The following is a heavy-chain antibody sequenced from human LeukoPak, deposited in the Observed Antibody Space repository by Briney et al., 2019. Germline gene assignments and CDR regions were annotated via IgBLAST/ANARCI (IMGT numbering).Heavy chain of an antibody. V-gene: IGHV3-7*01. CDR3: ARGLPDGSFDY. J-gene: IGHJ4*02. CDR2: IKQDGSEK. D-gene: IGHD5-24*01. Sequence: GGSLRLTCAASRFTFSSYWMSWVRQAPGKGLEWVANIKQDGSEKYYVDSVKGRFTISRDNAKNSLYLQMNSLRAEDTAVYYCARGLPDGSFDYWGQGTLVTVSS. CDR1: RFTFSSYW.